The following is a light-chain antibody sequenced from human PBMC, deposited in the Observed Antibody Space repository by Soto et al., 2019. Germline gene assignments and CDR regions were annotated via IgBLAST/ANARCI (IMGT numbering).Light chain of an antibody. CDR2: EVS. J-gene: IGLJ3*02. CDR1: SSDVGGYNY. Sequence: QSVLTQPASVSGSPGQSITISCIATSSDVGGYNYVSWYQQHPGKAPKLMIYEVSNRPSGVSNRFSGSKSGNTASLTISGLQAEDEADYYCSSYTTSSTWVFGGGTKLTVL. V-gene: IGLV2-14*01. CDR3: SSYTTSSTWV.